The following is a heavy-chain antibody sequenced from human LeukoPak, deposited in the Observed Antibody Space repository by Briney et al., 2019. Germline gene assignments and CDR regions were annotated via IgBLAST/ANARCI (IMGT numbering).Heavy chain of an antibody. J-gene: IGHJ4*02. CDR1: GFTFSSYS. CDR3: ARGAGSFRPY. CDR2: ISPNSRTI. D-gene: IGHD3-16*02. V-gene: IGHV3-48*04. Sequence: GGSLRLSCAASGFTFSSYSMNWVRQAPGKGLEWISYISPNSRTIYYADSVKGRFTISRDNANNSLSLQMNSLRAEDTAVYYCARGAGSFRPYWGQGTLVTVSS.